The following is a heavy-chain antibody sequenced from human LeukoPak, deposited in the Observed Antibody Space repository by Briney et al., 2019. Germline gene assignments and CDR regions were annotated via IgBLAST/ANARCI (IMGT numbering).Heavy chain of an antibody. J-gene: IGHJ4*02. CDR2: ISVYNGHT. Sequence: ASVKVSCKASGYTFTSYGISWVRQAPGQGLEWMGWISVYNGHTNYAQNLQGRVTMTTDTSTSTAYMELRSLRSDDTAVYYCAKDEVGGHFEYWGQGILVSVSS. D-gene: IGHD1-26*01. V-gene: IGHV1-18*01. CDR3: AKDEVGGHFEY. CDR1: GYTFTSYG.